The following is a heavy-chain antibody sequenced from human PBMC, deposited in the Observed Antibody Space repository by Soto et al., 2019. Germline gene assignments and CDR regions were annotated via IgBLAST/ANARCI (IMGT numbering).Heavy chain of an antibody. Sequence: EVQLVESGGGVVRPGGSLRLSFAASGFTFDDYGMSWVRQAPGKGLEWVSGINWNGGSTGYADSVKGRFTISRDNAKNSLYLQMNSPRAEDTALYHCARDLSRVLWFGELSRGGQGTLVTVSS. CDR3: ARDLSRVLWFGELSR. D-gene: IGHD3-10*01. CDR1: GFTFDDYG. CDR2: INWNGGST. J-gene: IGHJ4*02. V-gene: IGHV3-20*02.